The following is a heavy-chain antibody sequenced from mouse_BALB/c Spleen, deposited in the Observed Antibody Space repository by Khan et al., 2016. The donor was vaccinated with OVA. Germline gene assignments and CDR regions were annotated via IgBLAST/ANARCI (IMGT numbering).Heavy chain of an antibody. J-gene: IGHJ3*01. Sequence: VQLQQSGRELVKPGASVKMSCKASGFTFTSYVFPWVRQKPGQGLECIGNIYPYGDGTDYHEKFKGKATLTSDKSSSTANMQLSSLTSDDSAVYYCARGGFCSFAYWGQGTLVTVS. CDR1: GFTFTSYV. CDR2: IYPYGDGT. V-gene: IGHV1S136*01. CDR3: ARGGFCSFAY.